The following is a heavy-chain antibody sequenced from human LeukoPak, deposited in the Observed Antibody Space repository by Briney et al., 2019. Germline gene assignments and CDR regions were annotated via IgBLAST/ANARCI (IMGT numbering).Heavy chain of an antibody. CDR2: INHSGST. V-gene: IGHV4-34*01. CDR1: GGSFSGYY. Sequence: SETLSLTCAVYGGSFSGYYWSWIRQPPGKGLEWIGEINHSGSTNYNPSLKSRVTISVDTSKNQFSLKLSSVTAADTAVYYCARGRSYDYVWGSYRPYYFDYWGQGTLVTVSS. D-gene: IGHD3-16*02. J-gene: IGHJ4*02. CDR3: ARGRSYDYVWGSYRPYYFDY.